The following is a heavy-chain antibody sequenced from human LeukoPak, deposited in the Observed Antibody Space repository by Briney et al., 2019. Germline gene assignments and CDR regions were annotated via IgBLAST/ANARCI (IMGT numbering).Heavy chain of an antibody. J-gene: IGHJ4*02. CDR2: ISPSSSST. CDR3: ARGNYFDC. V-gene: IGHV3-48*01. CDR1: GFTFSIYT. Sequence: PGGSLRLSCAASGFTFSIYTMNWVRQAPGKGLEWVSYISPSSSSTYYADSVKGRFTISRDNARNSLYLQMNSLRAEDTAVYYCARGNYFDCWGQGALVTVSS.